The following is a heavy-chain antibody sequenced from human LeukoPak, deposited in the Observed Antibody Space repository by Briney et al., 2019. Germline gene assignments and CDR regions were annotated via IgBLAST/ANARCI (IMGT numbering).Heavy chain of an antibody. CDR3: ARSPYYDILAGFYYYFDY. Sequence: GGSLRLSCAASGFTFSSYAMHWVRHAPGKGLEPVADISYDGSNKYYADSVKGRLTISRDNSKSTLYLQMNSLRAEDTATYYCARSPYYDILAGFYYYFDYWGQGTLVTVSS. J-gene: IGHJ4*02. CDR2: ISYDGSNK. CDR1: GFTFSSYA. D-gene: IGHD3-9*01. V-gene: IGHV3-30-3*01.